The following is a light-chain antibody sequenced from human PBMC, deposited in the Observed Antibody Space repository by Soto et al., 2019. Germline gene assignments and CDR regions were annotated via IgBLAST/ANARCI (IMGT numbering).Light chain of an antibody. J-gene: IGKJ4*01. CDR2: GAS. Sequence: AIQMTQSPSSLSASVGDRVTITCRASQAIRNDLGWYQQRPGNAPKLLIYGASTLHSGVPSRLSGSGSGTDFTLTISRLQPEDFASYYCLQDFDSFPTFGGGTKLEIK. CDR3: LQDFDSFPT. V-gene: IGKV1-6*01. CDR1: QAIRND.